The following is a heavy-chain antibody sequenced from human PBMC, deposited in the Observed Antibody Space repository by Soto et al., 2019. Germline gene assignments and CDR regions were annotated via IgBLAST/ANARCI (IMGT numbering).Heavy chain of an antibody. CDR2: ISGSGGSP. J-gene: IGHJ4*02. CDR3: ANGMGPGSRGAFDS. Sequence: EVQLLESGGGLVQPGGSLRLSCAASGFNFGSHAMSWVRQAPGKGLEWVSGISGSGGSPYYPDSVQGRFTISRDKSNNTPSPHLTSLRAEVTAVYYCANGMGPGSRGAFDSWGQGTLVTVPS. V-gene: IGHV3-23*01. CDR1: GFNFGSHA. D-gene: IGHD1-26*01.